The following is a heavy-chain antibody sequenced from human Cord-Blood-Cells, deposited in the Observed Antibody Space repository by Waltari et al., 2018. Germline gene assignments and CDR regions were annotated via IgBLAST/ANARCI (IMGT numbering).Heavy chain of an antibody. Sequence: QLQLQESGPGLVKPSETLSLTCTVSGGSISSSSYYWGWIRQPPGKGLEWIGSIYYSGSTYYNPYLKRRVTISVDTSKNQFSLKLSSVTAADTAVYYCARAGSSSSFFAFDIWGQGTMVTVSS. CDR2: IYYSGST. D-gene: IGHD6-6*01. CDR1: GGSISSSSYY. J-gene: IGHJ3*02. V-gene: IGHV4-39*01. CDR3: ARAGSSSSFFAFDI.